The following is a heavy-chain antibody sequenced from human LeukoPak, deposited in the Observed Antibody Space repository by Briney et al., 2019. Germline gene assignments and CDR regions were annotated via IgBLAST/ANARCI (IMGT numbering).Heavy chain of an antibody. CDR2: ISYDGSNK. Sequence: PGGSLRHSCAASGFTFSSYGMHWVRQAPGKGLEWVAVISYDGSNKYYADSVKGRFTISRDNSKNTLYLQMNSLRAEDTAVYYCAKGVGPRADYFDYWGQGTLVTVSS. D-gene: IGHD2-15*01. J-gene: IGHJ4*02. CDR1: GFTFSSYG. V-gene: IGHV3-30*18. CDR3: AKGVGPRADYFDY.